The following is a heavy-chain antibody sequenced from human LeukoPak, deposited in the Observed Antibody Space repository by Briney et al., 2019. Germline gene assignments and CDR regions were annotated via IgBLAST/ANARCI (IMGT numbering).Heavy chain of an antibody. J-gene: IGHJ6*04. CDR2: IYLGVST. Sequence: SETLSLTCTISGDSLGTYYWTWIRQPPGKGLEWIGYIYLGVSTNYNPSLKSRVTLSVDTSRNQFSLRLTSLTAADTATYYCARWALKGYYADVWGTGTTVIVSS. CDR3: ARWALKGYYADV. CDR1: GDSLGTYY. V-gene: IGHV4-4*09. D-gene: IGHD2-2*01.